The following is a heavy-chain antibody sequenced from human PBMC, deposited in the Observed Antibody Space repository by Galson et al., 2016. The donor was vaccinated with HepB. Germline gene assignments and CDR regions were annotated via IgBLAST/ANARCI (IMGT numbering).Heavy chain of an antibody. CDR1: GDSINTYY. D-gene: IGHD1-1*01. Sequence: ETLSLTCSVSGDSINTYYWSWIRQSPGKGLEWIGYIYYRGSTDYNPSLSSRVTISVDTSKNQFSLKLGSVTAADTAVYYCARDVNNWTGDRRLFDLWGQGTLVAVSS. CDR3: ARDVNNWTGDRRLFDL. J-gene: IGHJ4*02. CDR2: IYYRGST. V-gene: IGHV4-59*01.